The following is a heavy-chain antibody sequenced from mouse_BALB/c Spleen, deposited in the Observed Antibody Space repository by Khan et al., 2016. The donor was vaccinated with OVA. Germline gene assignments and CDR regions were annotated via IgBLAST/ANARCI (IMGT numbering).Heavy chain of an antibody. J-gene: IGHJ2*01. CDR1: GYSFTGYF. CDR3: AIISRSDFDY. V-gene: IGHV1-20*02. CDR2: INPHIGET. Sequence: EVQLQESGPELVKPGASVKISCKASGYSFTGYFMNWLMQSHGKSLEWIGRINPHIGETFYNQKFKDKATLTVDDSSSTAHMELRSLASEDSAVYYCAIISRSDFDYWGQGTTLTVSS. D-gene: IGHD1-1*01.